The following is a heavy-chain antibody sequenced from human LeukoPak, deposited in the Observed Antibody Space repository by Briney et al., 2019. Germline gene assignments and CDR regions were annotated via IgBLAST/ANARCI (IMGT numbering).Heavy chain of an antibody. CDR2: ISGSVGST. CDR1: GFTISSYA. CDR3: AKGDDILTDNWFDP. Sequence: PGGSLRLSCAASGFTISSYAMSWVRQAPGTGLEWVSAISGSVGSTYYADSVNGRFTISRNNSKNTLYLQMNCLRAEDTAVYYCAKGDDILTDNWFDPWGQGTLVTVSS. D-gene: IGHD3-9*01. V-gene: IGHV3-23*01. J-gene: IGHJ5*02.